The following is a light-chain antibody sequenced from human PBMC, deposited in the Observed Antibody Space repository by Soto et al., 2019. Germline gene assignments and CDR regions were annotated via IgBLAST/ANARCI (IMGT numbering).Light chain of an antibody. J-gene: IGKJ1*01. CDR1: QGISSW. CDR2: DAS. V-gene: IGKV1-5*01. Sequence: DIQITPSPSTLSASVGDRVTLPFLASQGISSWLAWYQQKPGKAPKLLIYDASSLESGIPARFSGSGSGTEFTLTISNLQPDDFAAYYCHQYNSYPWTFGQGTKVDIK. CDR3: HQYNSYPWT.